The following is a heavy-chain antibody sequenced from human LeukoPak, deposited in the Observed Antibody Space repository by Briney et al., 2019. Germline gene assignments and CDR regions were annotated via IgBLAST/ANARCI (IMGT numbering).Heavy chain of an antibody. D-gene: IGHD5-18*01. CDR2: INAGSGNT. CDR1: GYTFTSYA. Sequence: ASVKVSCKASGYTFTSYAMHWVRQAPGQRLEWMGWINAGSGNTKYSQKFQGRVTITRDTSASTAYMELSSLRSEDTAVYYCARGYSYAKNWFDPWGQGTLVTVSS. CDR3: ARGYSYAKNWFDP. V-gene: IGHV1-3*01. J-gene: IGHJ5*02.